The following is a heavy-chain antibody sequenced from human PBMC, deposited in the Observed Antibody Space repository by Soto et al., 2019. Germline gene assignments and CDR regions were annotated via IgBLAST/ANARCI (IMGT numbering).Heavy chain of an antibody. Sequence: GGSLRLSCAASGFTFSSYSMNWVRQAPGKGLEWVSSISSSSSYIYYADSVKGRFTISRDNAKNSLYLQMNSLRAEDTAVYYCARDPASLTAAPPHFAYWGQGTLVTVSS. CDR1: GFTFSSYS. CDR2: ISSSSSYI. V-gene: IGHV3-21*01. CDR3: ARDPASLTAAPPHFAY. D-gene: IGHD6-6*01. J-gene: IGHJ4*02.